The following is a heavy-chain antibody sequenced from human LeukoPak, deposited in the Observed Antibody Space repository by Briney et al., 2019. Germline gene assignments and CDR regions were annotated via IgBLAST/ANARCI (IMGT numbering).Heavy chain of an antibody. D-gene: IGHD3-9*01. V-gene: IGHV3-21*01. CDR3: ARVEAKYDILTGYDY. CDR1: GFTVSSNY. J-gene: IGHJ4*02. CDR2: ISSSSSYI. Sequence: GGSLRLSCAASGFTVSSNYMSWVRQAPGKGLEWVSSISSSSSYIYYADSVKGRFTISRDNAKNSLYLQMNSLRAEDTAVYYCARVEAKYDILTGYDYWGQGTLVTVSS.